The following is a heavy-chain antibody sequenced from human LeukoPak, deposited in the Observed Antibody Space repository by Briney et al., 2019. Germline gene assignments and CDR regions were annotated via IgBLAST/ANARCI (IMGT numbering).Heavy chain of an antibody. CDR1: GFTLSSYW. J-gene: IGHJ3*02. Sequence: GGSLRLSCAASGFTLSSYWMHWVRQAPGKGLVWVSRINSDGSSTSYADSVKGRFTISRDNAKNTLYLQMNSLRAEDTAVYYCASLASSGWYRGAFDIWGQGTMVTVSS. V-gene: IGHV3-74*01. CDR3: ASLASSGWYRGAFDI. D-gene: IGHD6-19*01. CDR2: INSDGSST.